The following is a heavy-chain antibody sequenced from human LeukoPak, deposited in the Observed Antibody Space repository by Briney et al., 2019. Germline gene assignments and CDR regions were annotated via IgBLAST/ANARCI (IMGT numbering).Heavy chain of an antibody. J-gene: IGHJ6*03. CDR3: ARVMSASVWRSYGSYYYYYYMDI. V-gene: IGHV3-7*01. Sequence: GGSLRLSCAASGFTFSSYWMSWVRQAPGKRLEWVANINQDGSEKYSVDSVKGRFTISRDNAKNSLYMQMNSLRAEDTAVYYCARVMSASVWRSYGSYYYYYYMDIWGKGTTVTVSS. D-gene: IGHD3-16*01. CDR1: GFTFSSYW. CDR2: INQDGSEK.